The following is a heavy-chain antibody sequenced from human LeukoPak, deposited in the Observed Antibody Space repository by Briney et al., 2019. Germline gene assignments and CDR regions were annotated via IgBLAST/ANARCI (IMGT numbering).Heavy chain of an antibody. J-gene: IGHJ4*02. D-gene: IGHD3-10*01. CDR2: ISYDGSNK. V-gene: IGHV3-30-3*01. CDR1: GFTFSSYA. CDR3: ARAPAFGESYFDY. Sequence: GGSLRLSCAASGFTFSSYAMHWVRQAPGKGLEWVAVISYDGSNKYYADSVKGRFTISRGNSKNTLYLQMNSLRAEDTAVYYCARAPAFGESYFDYWGQGTLVTVSS.